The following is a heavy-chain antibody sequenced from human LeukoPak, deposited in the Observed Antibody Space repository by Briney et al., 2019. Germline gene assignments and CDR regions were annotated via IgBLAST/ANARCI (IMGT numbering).Heavy chain of an antibody. CDR1: GGSISSYY. CDR2: IYYSGST. V-gene: IGHV4-59*01. Sequence: SETLSLTCTVSGGSISSYYWSWIRQPAGKGLEWIGYIYYSGSTNYNPSLKSRVTISVDTSKNQFSLKLSSVTAADTAVYYCARGYSYGYVDYWGQGTLVTVSS. D-gene: IGHD5-18*01. J-gene: IGHJ4*02. CDR3: ARGYSYGYVDY.